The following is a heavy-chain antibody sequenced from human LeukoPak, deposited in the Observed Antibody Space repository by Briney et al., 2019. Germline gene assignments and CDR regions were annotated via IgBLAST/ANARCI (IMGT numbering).Heavy chain of an antibody. Sequence: GSPRLSCAASGFTFSSYWMHWVRQAPGKGLVWVSRINSDGSSTSYADSVKGRFTISRDNAKNTLYLQMNSLRAEDTAVYYCARDYDYVWGSSIRPFWFPRGVGDSWGQGTLVTVSS. J-gene: IGHJ5*02. CDR1: GFTFSSYW. V-gene: IGHV3-74*01. CDR3: ARDYDYVWGSSIRPFWFPRGVGDS. CDR2: INSDGSST. D-gene: IGHD3-16*01.